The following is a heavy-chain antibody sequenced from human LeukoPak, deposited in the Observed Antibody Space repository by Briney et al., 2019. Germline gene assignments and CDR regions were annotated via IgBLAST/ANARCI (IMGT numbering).Heavy chain of an antibody. J-gene: IGHJ5*02. CDR1: GYTFTGYY. CDR2: INPNSGGT. Sequence: ASVKVSCKASGYTFTGYYMHWVRQAPGQGLEWMGWINPNSGGTNYAQKFQGRVTMTRDTSISTAYMELSRLRSDDTAVYYCASNDYSNYESWFDPWGQGTLVTVSS. CDR3: ASNDYSNYESWFDP. D-gene: IGHD4-11*01. V-gene: IGHV1-2*02.